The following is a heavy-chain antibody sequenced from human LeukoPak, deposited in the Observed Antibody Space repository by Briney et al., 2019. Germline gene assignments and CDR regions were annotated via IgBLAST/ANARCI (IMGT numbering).Heavy chain of an antibody. CDR1: GGSISSGDYY. V-gene: IGHV4-30-4*01. J-gene: IGHJ4*02. CDR2: IYYSGST. CDR3: AREKDTAMAIDY. D-gene: IGHD5-18*01. Sequence: SETLSLTCTVSGGSISSGDYYWSWIRQPPGKGLEWIGYIYYSGSTYYNPSLKSRVTISVDTSKNQFSLKLSSVTAADTAVHYCAREKDTAMAIDYWGQGTLVTVSS.